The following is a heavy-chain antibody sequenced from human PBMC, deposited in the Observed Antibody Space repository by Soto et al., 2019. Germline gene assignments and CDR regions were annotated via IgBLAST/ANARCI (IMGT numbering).Heavy chain of an antibody. V-gene: IGHV1-18*01. CDR3: ARGVNGDCSSTSCYPIYYYYYYMDV. Sequence: ASVKVSCKASGYTFTSYGISWVRQAPGQGLEWMGWISAYNGNTNDAQKLQGRVSMTTDTSTSTAYMELRSLRSDDTAVYYCARGVNGDCSSTSCYPIYYYYYYMDVWGKGTTVTVSS. CDR1: GYTFTSYG. D-gene: IGHD2-2*01. CDR2: ISAYNGNT. J-gene: IGHJ6*03.